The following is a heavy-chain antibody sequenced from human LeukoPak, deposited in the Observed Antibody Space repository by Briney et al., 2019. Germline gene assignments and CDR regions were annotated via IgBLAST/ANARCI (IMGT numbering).Heavy chain of an antibody. CDR3: VRDRWSVGAFDI. V-gene: IGHV4-31*03. J-gene: IGHJ3*02. CDR1: GDSINSGGYY. CDR2: IYHTGTT. D-gene: IGHD3-3*01. Sequence: SQTLSLTCSVSGDSINSGGYYWSWIRQYPGKGLEWIGHIYHTGTTYYNPSLDSRATLSLDTSKNQFSLKVNSVTAADTAVYYCVRDRWSVGAFDIWGQGTMVTVSS.